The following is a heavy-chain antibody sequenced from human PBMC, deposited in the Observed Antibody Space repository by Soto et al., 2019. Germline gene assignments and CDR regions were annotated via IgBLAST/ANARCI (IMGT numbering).Heavy chain of an antibody. CDR1: GGSISSYY. Sequence: SETLSLTCTVSGGSISSYYWSWIRQPPGKGLEWIGYIYDSGSTNYNPSLKSRVTISVDTSKNQFSLKLRSVTAADTAVYYCARVKVVRGVIFSWEFDYWGQGTLVTVSS. J-gene: IGHJ4*02. CDR3: ARVKVVRGVIFSWEFDY. CDR2: IYDSGST. V-gene: IGHV4-59*01. D-gene: IGHD3-10*01.